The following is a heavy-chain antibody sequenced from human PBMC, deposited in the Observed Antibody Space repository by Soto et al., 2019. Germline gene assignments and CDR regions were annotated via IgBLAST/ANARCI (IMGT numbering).Heavy chain of an antibody. Sequence: EVQLVESGGGLVQPGGSLRLSCAASGFTFSSYWMHWVRQAPGKGLVWVSRINSDGSSTSYADSVKGRFTSSRDNAKNTLYLQMNSLRAEDTAVDDCAPLRFGDYYYYGMDVWGQGTTVTVSS. CDR3: APLRFGDYYYYGMDV. V-gene: IGHV3-74*01. CDR1: GFTFSSYW. D-gene: IGHD3-16*01. CDR2: INSDGSST. J-gene: IGHJ6*02.